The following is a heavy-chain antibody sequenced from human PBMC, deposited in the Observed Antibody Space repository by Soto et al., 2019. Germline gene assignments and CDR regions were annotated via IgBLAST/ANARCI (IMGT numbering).Heavy chain of an antibody. CDR3: ARQGYCSSTSCYDAYYYGMDV. V-gene: IGHV5-10-1*01. CDR1: GYSFTSYW. CDR2: IDPSDSYT. Sequence: PGESLKISCKGSGYSFTSYWISWVRQMPGKGLEWMGRIDPSDSYTNYSPSFQGHVTISADKSISTAYLQWSSLKASDTAMYYCARQGYCSSTSCYDAYYYGMDVWGQGTTVNVSS. D-gene: IGHD2-2*01. J-gene: IGHJ6*02.